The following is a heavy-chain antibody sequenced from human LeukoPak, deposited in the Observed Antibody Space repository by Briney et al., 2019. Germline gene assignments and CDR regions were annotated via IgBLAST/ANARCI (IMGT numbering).Heavy chain of an antibody. CDR1: GFSFSSPG. V-gene: IGHV3-21*01. Sequence: GGSLRLSCTASGFSFSSPGMNWVRQAPGKGLEWVSSINGESTFKVYADSVRGRFTISRDNAKNSLYLQMDSLRAEDTAVYYCAKYQTGTWTSYDSSDIWGQGTLVTVSS. CDR2: INGESTFK. J-gene: IGHJ3*02. CDR3: AKYQTGTWTSYDSSDI. D-gene: IGHD1-7*01.